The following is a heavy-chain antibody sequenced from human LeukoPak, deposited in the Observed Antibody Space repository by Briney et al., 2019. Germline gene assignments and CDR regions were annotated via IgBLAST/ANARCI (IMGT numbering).Heavy chain of an antibody. V-gene: IGHV3-11*04. D-gene: IGHD6-13*01. J-gene: IGHJ3*02. CDR1: GCTFSDYY. Sequence: GGTLRLSCAASGCTFSDYYMSWIRQAPGKGLEWVSYISNSGNTIYYPDSVKGRFTISRDNAKNSLYLQMISLRAEDTAVYYCARGGGYTSSWYLEAFDIWGQGTMVTVSS. CDR3: ARGGGYTSSWYLEAFDI. CDR2: ISNSGNTI.